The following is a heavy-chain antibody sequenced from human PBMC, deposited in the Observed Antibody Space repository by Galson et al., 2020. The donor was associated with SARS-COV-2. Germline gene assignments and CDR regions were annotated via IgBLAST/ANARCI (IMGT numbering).Heavy chain of an antibody. J-gene: IGHJ3*01. CDR1: GFTFTNYA. CDR3: VKARDSQRRCCGDSDF. Sequence: GGSLRLSCVASGFTFTNYAMSWVRQAPGKGLEWVSAIGGSGAGTYYAESVKGRFTISRDNSKNTLSVQMNILRAEDTAVYYCVKARDSQRRCCGDSDFWGQGTMVTVSS. D-gene: IGHD2-21*01. V-gene: IGHV3-23*01. CDR2: IGGSGAGT.